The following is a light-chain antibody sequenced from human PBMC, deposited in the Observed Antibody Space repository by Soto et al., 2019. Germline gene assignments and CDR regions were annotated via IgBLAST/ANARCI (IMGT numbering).Light chain of an antibody. V-gene: IGKV3-20*01. CDR1: QSVSSN. J-gene: IGKJ5*01. Sequence: EIVMTQSPATLSVSPGERATLSCRASQSVSSNLAWYQQKPGQAPRLLIYQTSIRAAGIPARFSASGSGTDFTLTISRLEPEDFAVYYCQQYGSSPITFGQGTRLEI. CDR3: QQYGSSPIT. CDR2: QTS.